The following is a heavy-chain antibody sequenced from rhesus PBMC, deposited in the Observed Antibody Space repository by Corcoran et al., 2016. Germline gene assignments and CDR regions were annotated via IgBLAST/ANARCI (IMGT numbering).Heavy chain of an antibody. D-gene: IGHD6-31*01. CDR1: GGSISSGYD. Sequence: QVQLQESGPGVVKPSETLSLTCAVSGGSISSGYDWSWIRQPPGKGLEWIGYFYGSRGSTNYNTSLKNRVTSSTDASKNQFSLTLSSVTAADTAVYYCARGDSSGWYRGWVDYWGQGVLVTVSS. CDR3: ARGDSSGWYRGWVDY. CDR2: FYGSRGST. V-gene: IGHV4-76*01. J-gene: IGHJ4*01.